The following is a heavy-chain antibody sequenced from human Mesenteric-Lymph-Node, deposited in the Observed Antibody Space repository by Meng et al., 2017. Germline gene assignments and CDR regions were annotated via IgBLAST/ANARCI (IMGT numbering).Heavy chain of an antibody. CDR3: ARPLKTYIFTGLGLDF. CDR1: GFTFSSYE. J-gene: IGHJ6*02. Sequence: GESLKISCAASGFTFSSYEMNWVRQAPGKGLEWVSYISSSGSTIYYADSVKGRFTISRDNAKNSLYLQMNSLRAEDTAVYFCARPLKTYIFTGLGLDFWGQGTSVTVSS. CDR2: ISSSGSTI. V-gene: IGHV3-48*03. D-gene: IGHD3-9*01.